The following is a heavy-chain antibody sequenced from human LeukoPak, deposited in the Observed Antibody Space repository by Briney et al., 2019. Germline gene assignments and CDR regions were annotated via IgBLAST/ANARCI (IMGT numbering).Heavy chain of an antibody. CDR2: TYTSGST. D-gene: IGHD6-13*01. CDR1: GGSISGYY. J-gene: IGHJ4*02. Sequence: SETLSLTCTVSGGSISGYYWSWIRQPAGKGLEWIGRTYTSGSTNYNPSLKSRVTMSVDTSKNQFSLKLSSVTAADTAVYYCARGSIAAAGTAFDYWGQGTLVTVSS. CDR3: ARGSIAAAGTAFDY. V-gene: IGHV4-4*07.